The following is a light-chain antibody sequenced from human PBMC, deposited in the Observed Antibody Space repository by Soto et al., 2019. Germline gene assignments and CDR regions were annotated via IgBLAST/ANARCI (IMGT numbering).Light chain of an antibody. CDR2: DAS. CDR3: QQRSNWPIT. Sequence: EIVLTQSPGTLSLSPGEGATFSCRASHSVKTFLLWYQHRPGQAPRVLIYDASHRATGIPARFRGSGSGTDFTLTISSLEPEDAGIYYCQQRSNWPITFGQGTRLEIK. CDR1: HSVKTF. V-gene: IGKV3-11*01. J-gene: IGKJ5*01.